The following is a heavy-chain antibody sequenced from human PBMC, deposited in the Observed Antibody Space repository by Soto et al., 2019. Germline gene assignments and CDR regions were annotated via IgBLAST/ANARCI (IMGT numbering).Heavy chain of an antibody. D-gene: IGHD3-22*01. CDR3: AKDGTMIVVVELES. CDR1: GFTFSSYG. J-gene: IGHJ4*02. V-gene: IGHV3-23*01. CDR2: ISGSGGST. Sequence: PGGSLRLSCAASGFTFSSYGMHWVRQAPGKGLEWVSAISGSGGSTYYADSVKGRFTISRDNSKNTLYLQMNSLRAEDTAVYYCAKDGTMIVVVELESWGQGTLVTVSS.